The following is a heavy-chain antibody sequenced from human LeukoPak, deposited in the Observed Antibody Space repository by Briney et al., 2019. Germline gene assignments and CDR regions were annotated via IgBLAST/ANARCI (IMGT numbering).Heavy chain of an antibody. CDR2: TYYRCKWYN. D-gene: IGHD3-10*01. Sequence: PSQTLSLTCAISGDSVSSNSAAWNWIRQSPSRGLEWLGRTYYRCKWYNEYALSVRRRITINADTSKNQFSLQLNSGTPEDTAVYYCARYYYGWDYWGQGTLVTVSS. V-gene: IGHV6-1*01. CDR3: ARYYYGWDY. CDR1: GDSVSSNSAA. J-gene: IGHJ4*02.